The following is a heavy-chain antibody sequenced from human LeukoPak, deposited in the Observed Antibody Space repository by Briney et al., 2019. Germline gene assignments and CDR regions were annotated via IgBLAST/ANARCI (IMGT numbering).Heavy chain of an antibody. CDR1: GFTFSSYS. CDR2: ITSSSSHI. V-gene: IGHV3-21*01. CDR3: ARVRTGATGATFQYCCMDV. J-gene: IGHJ6*03. D-gene: IGHD1-26*01. Sequence: EAGGSLRLSCAASGFTFSSYSMDWVRQAPGKGLERVSSITSSSSHIYYADSEKRRFTISLDNAKNSVYLQMNSLRAEDTAVYYCARVRTGATGATFQYCCMDVWGGGTTVSVPS.